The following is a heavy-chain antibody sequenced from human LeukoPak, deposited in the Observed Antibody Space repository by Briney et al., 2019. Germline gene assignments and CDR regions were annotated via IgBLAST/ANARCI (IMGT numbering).Heavy chain of an antibody. CDR1: GASISSYY. D-gene: IGHD6-19*01. J-gene: IGHJ4*02. Sequence: PSETLSLTCTVSGASISSYYWSWIRQPPGKGLEWIGEINHSGSTNYNPSLKSRVTISVDTSKNQFSLKLSSVTAADTAVYYCASTPTGYSSGWYGFWGQGTLVTVSS. CDR2: INHSGST. CDR3: ASTPTGYSSGWYGF. V-gene: IGHV4-34*01.